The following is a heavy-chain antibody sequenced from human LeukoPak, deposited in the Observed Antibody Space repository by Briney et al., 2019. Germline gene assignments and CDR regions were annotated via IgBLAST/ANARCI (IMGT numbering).Heavy chain of an antibody. CDR3: ARVGGIYDYVWGSYCHDPFDI. J-gene: IGHJ3*02. Sequence: SETLSLTCAVYGGSSSGYYWSWIRQPPGKGLEWIGYISYSGSTNYNPSLKSRVTTSVDTSKNQFSLKLSSVAAADTAVYYCARVGGIYDYVWGSYCHDPFDIWGQGAMVTVSS. CDR2: ISYSGST. CDR1: GGSSSGYY. V-gene: IGHV4-59*01. D-gene: IGHD3-16*01.